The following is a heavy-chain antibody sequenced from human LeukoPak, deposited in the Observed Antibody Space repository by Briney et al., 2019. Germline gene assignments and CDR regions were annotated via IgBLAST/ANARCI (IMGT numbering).Heavy chain of an antibody. Sequence: GGSLRLSCAASTFTFSSYAMSWVRQAPGKGLEWVSSISGSGGRTYYADSVRGRFTISRDNSKNTLYLQMNSLRAEDSALYYCAKGSSGWSSDFWGQGTPVTVSS. CDR1: TFTFSSYA. V-gene: IGHV3-23*01. CDR3: AKGSSGWSSDF. D-gene: IGHD6-13*01. CDR2: ISGSGGRT. J-gene: IGHJ4*02.